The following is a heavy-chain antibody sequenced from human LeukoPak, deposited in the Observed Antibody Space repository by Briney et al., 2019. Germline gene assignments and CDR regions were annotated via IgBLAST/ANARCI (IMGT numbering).Heavy chain of an antibody. J-gene: IGHJ3*02. Sequence: PSQTLSLTCTVSGGSISSGGYYWSWIRQHPGKGLEWIGYIYYSGSTYYNPSLKSRVTISVDTSKNQFSLKLSSVTAADTAVYYCARGPPYDFWSGAGAFDIWGQGTMVTVSS. D-gene: IGHD3-3*01. V-gene: IGHV4-31*03. CDR3: ARGPPYDFWSGAGAFDI. CDR1: GGSISSGGYY. CDR2: IYYSGST.